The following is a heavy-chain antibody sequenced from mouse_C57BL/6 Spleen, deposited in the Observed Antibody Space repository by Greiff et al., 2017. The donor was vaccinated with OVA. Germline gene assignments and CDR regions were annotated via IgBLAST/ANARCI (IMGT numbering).Heavy chain of an antibody. V-gene: IGHV5-17*01. J-gene: IGHJ4*01. D-gene: IGHD1-1*01. CDR2: ISSGSSTI. CDR3: AREDYYGSSSYAMDY. Sequence: EVKLMESGGGLVKPGGSLKLSCAASGFTFSDYGMHWVRQAPEKGLEWVAYISSGSSTIYYADTVKGRFTISRDNAKNTLFLQMTSLRSKDTAMYYCAREDYYGSSSYAMDYWGQGTSVTVSS. CDR1: GFTFSDYG.